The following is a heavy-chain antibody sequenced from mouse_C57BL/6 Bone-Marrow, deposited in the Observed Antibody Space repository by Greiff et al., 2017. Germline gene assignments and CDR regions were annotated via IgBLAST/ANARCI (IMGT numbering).Heavy chain of an antibody. CDR2: ITPSTGGT. V-gene: IGHV1-42*01. CDR1: GYSFTGYY. D-gene: IGHD1-1*01. Sequence: EVQLVESGPELVKPGASVKISCKASGYSFTGYYMNWVKQSPEKSLEWIGEITPSTGGTTYNQTFKAKATLTVDKSSSTAYMQLKSLTSEDSAVYYCARSGYYGSRGAMDYWGQGTSVTVSS. CDR3: ARSGYYGSRGAMDY. J-gene: IGHJ4*01.